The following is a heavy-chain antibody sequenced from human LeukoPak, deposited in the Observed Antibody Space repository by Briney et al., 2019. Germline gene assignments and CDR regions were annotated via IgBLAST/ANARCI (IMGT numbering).Heavy chain of an antibody. CDR2: INTGGDT. CDR1: GYTFTNYA. D-gene: IGHD3-10*01. CDR3: AREGFGSGTNLEVGYFDY. J-gene: IGHJ4*02. Sequence: GASAKVSCKASGYTFTNYAMHWVRQAPGQRLEWMGWINTGGDTAYSQRFQGRVTIISDTSASTAYMDLSNLRSEDTAVYYCAREGFGSGTNLEVGYFDYWGQGSLVTVSS. V-gene: IGHV1-3*04.